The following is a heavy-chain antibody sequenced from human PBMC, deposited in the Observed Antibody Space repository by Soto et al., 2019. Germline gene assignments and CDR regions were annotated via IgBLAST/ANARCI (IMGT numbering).Heavy chain of an antibody. D-gene: IGHD3-22*01. CDR2: IYHSGST. V-gene: IGHV4-4*02. CDR1: GGSISSSNW. Sequence: QVQLQESGPGLVKPSGTLSLTCAVSGGSISSSNWWSWVRQPPGKGLEWIGEIYHSGSTNYNPSLKSRVTISVDKSKNQFSLKLSSVTAADTVVYYCARAPRYYYDSSGYYYEVGGYFDYWGQGTLVTVSS. J-gene: IGHJ4*02. CDR3: ARAPRYYYDSSGYYYEVGGYFDY.